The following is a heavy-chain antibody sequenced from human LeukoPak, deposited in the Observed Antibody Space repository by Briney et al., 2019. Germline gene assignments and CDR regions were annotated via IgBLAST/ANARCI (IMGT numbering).Heavy chain of an antibody. CDR2: IEQDGSDI. Sequence: GGSVRLSCAASGFTFSDYWMTWFRQAPGKGPERVASIEQDGSDIQYVDFVKGRFTISRDNGRNSVYLQMNSLRVEDTAVYYCARVTAWGYFDYWGQGTLVSVSS. D-gene: IGHD1-26*01. V-gene: IGHV3-7*01. J-gene: IGHJ4*02. CDR1: GFTFSDYW. CDR3: ARVTAWGYFDY.